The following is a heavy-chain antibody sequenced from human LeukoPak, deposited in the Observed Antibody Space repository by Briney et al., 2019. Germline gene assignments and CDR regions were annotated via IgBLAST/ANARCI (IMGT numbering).Heavy chain of an antibody. D-gene: IGHD3-22*01. J-gene: IGHJ5*02. CDR1: GYTFTGYY. CDR3: ARNYDSSGYSYNWFDP. V-gene: IGHV1-8*03. Sequence: ASVKVSCKASGYTFTGYYMHWVRQAPGQGLEWMGWMNPNSGNTGYAQKFQGRVTITADESTSTAYMELSSLRSEDTAVYYCARNYDSSGYSYNWFDPWGQGTLVTVSS. CDR2: MNPNSGNT.